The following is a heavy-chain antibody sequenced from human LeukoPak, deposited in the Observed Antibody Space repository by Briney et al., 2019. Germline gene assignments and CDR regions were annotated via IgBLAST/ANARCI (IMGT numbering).Heavy chain of an antibody. CDR2: IYTSGST. Sequence: KPSQTLSLTCTVSGGSISSGSYYWSWIRQPAGKGLEWIGRIYTSGSTNYNPSLKSRVTISVDTSKNQFSLKLSSVTAADTAVYYRAGQGPIAVAENLLYFDYWGQGTLVTVSS. V-gene: IGHV4-61*02. CDR1: GGSISSGSYY. CDR3: AGQGPIAVAENLLYFDY. J-gene: IGHJ4*02. D-gene: IGHD6-19*01.